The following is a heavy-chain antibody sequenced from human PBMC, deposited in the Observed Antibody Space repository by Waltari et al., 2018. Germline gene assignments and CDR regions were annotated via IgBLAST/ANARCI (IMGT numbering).Heavy chain of an antibody. J-gene: IGHJ4*02. Sequence: QVQLVQSGAEVKKPGSSVKVSCKASGGTFSSYTISWVRQAPGQGLEWMGRIIPILGIANYAQKFQGRVTITADKATSTAYMELSSLRSEDTAVYYCASTSIAVAGGYWGQGTLVTVSS. D-gene: IGHD6-19*01. CDR1: GGTFSSYT. V-gene: IGHV1-69*02. CDR3: ASTSIAVAGGY. CDR2: IIPILGIA.